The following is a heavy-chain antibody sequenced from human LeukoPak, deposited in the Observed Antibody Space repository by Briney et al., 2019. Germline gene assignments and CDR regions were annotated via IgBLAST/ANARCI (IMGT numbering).Heavy chain of an antibody. D-gene: IGHD5-18*01. CDR2: INSDGSST. Sequence: GGPLRLSCAASGFTFSSYGMHWVPQVPGKGLVWVSRINSDGSSTSYADSVKGRFTISRDNAKNTLYLQMNSLRAEDTAVYYCARGGGYSYGLFDYWGQGSLVTVSS. CDR3: ARGGGYSYGLFDY. J-gene: IGHJ4*02. V-gene: IGHV3-74*01. CDR1: GFTFSSYG.